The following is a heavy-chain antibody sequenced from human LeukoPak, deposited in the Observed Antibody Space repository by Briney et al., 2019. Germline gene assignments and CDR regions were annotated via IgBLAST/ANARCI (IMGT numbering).Heavy chain of an antibody. CDR1: GGSISSYY. D-gene: IGHD5-18*01. V-gene: IGHV4-59*08. J-gene: IGHJ4*02. Sequence: SETLSLTCTVSGGSISSYYWSWIRQPPGKGLEWIGYIYYSGSTNYNPSLKSRVTISVDTSKNQFSLKLSSVTAADTAVYYCARLRGIQLWLTGVFDYWGQGTLVTVSS. CDR2: IYYSGST. CDR3: ARLRGIQLWLTGVFDY.